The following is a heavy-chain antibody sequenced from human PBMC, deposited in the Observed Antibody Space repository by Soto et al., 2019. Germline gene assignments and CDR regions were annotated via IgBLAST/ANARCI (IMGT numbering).Heavy chain of an antibody. CDR3: ARDPRYCSSTSCYIYYYYGMDV. J-gene: IGHJ6*02. V-gene: IGHV1-69*13. Sequence: ASVKVSCKASGGTFSSYAISWVRQAPGQGLEWMGGIIPIFGTANYAQKFQGRVTITADESTSTAYMELSGLRSEDTAVYYCARDPRYCSSTSCYIYYYYGMDVWGQGTTVTVSS. CDR2: IIPIFGTA. CDR1: GGTFSSYA. D-gene: IGHD2-2*02.